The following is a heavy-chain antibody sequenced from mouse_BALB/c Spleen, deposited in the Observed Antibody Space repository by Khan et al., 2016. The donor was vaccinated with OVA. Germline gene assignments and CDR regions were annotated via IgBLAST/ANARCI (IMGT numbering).Heavy chain of an antibody. J-gene: IGHJ2*01. V-gene: IGHV1S136*01. CDR1: GYTFTSYV. Sequence: VQLQQSGPELVKPGASVKMSCKASGYTFTSYVIHWVKQKPGQGLEWIGYIYPYNDDTKSNEKFKGKATLTSDKSSSTAYMELRSRTSEDSAVYYCARNYRYDVYFDYWGQGTTLTVSS. D-gene: IGHD2-14*01. CDR3: ARNYRYDVYFDY. CDR2: IYPYNDDT.